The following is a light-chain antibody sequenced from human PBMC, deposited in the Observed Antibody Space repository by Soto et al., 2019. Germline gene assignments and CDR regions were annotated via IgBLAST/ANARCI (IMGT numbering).Light chain of an antibody. CDR1: STDFVSYNR. CDR3: SLYTVASTLDVV. Sequence: QSALTQPPSVSGSPGQSVTISCTGTSTDFVSYNRVSWYQQPPGTAPKLIIYEASNRPSGVPDRFSGSKSGNTASLTISGLQAADEADYYCSLYTVASTLDVVFGGGTKVTVL. CDR2: EAS. V-gene: IGLV2-18*01. J-gene: IGLJ2*01.